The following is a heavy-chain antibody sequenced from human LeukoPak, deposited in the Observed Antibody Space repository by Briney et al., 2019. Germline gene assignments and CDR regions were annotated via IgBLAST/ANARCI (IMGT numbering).Heavy chain of an antibody. CDR1: GYTFTSYG. D-gene: IGHD3-10*01. J-gene: IGHJ4*02. CDR2: ISAYNGNT. CDR3: ARIAVGGSPASFDY. Sequence: ASVKVSCKASGYTFTSYGISWVRPAPGQGLEWMGWISAYNGNTNYAQTLQGRVTMTTDTSTSTAYMELRSLRSDDTAVYYCARIAVGGSPASFDYWGQGTLVTVSS. V-gene: IGHV1-18*01.